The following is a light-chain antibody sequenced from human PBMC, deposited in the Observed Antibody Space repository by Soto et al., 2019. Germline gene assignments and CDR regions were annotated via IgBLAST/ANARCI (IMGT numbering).Light chain of an antibody. J-gene: IGKJ1*01. CDR3: QQYGSSGT. V-gene: IGKV3-20*01. Sequence: DIVLTQSPCTLSLSPGERATLSCRASQSVSSNYLAWYQQKPGQAPRLLIYGASNRATGIPDRFSGSGSGTDFTLTISRLEPEDFAVYYCQQYGSSGTFGQGTKVDIK. CDR2: GAS. CDR1: QSVSSNY.